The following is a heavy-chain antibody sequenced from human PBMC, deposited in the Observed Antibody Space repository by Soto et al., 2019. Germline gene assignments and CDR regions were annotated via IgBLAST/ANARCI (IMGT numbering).Heavy chain of an antibody. CDR2: IYYSGTT. J-gene: IGHJ4*02. CDR3: ARREIQGPIDY. Sequence: QVQLQESGPGLVKPSDTLSLTCAVSGYSISSSNWWGWIRQPPRKGLEWIGYIYYSGTTYYNPSLKSRVTMSVDTSRNQFSLKLTSVTAVDTAVYYCARREIQGPIDYWGQGTLVTVSS. CDR1: GYSISSSNW. D-gene: IGHD1-26*01. V-gene: IGHV4-28*01.